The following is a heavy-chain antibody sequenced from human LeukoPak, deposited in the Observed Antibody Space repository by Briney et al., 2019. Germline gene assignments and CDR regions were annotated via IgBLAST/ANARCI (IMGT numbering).Heavy chain of an antibody. CDR1: GFTFSSYG. D-gene: IGHD3-22*01. Sequence: GGSLRLSCAASGFTFSSYGMHWVRQAPGKGLEWVAVISYDGSNKYYADSVKGRFTISRDNSKNTLYLQMNSLRAEDTAVYYCAKDQGSMIVVVITSIDIWGQGTMVTVSS. CDR3: AKDQGSMIVVVITSIDI. CDR2: ISYDGSNK. V-gene: IGHV3-30*18. J-gene: IGHJ3*02.